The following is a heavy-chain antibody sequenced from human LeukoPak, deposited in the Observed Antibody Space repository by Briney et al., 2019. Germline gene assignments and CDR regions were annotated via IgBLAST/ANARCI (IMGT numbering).Heavy chain of an antibody. CDR3: ARDSPLYSSSWYAAPL. V-gene: IGHV4-39*07. CDR1: GGSISSSSYY. J-gene: IGHJ4*02. Sequence: PSETLSLTCTVSGGSISSSSYYWGWIRQPPGKGLEWIGSIYYSGSTYYNPSLKGRVTISVDTSKNQFSLKLSSVTAADTAVYYCARDSPLYSSSWYAAPLWGQGTLVTVSS. CDR2: IYYSGST. D-gene: IGHD6-13*01.